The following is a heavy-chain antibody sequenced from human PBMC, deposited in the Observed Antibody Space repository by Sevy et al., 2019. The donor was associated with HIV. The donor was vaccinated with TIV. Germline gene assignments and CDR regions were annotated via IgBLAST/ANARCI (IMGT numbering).Heavy chain of an antibody. CDR2: ISYDGSFT. CDR3: ARSQSSSWHYFDY. CDR1: GFIFSDYT. D-gene: IGHD6-13*01. Sequence: GGSLRLSCAASGFIFSDYTLHWVRQAPGTGLEWVAVISYDGSFTYYADSVEGRFTISRDNCKNTLFLQMNSLRHEDTAVYYCARSQSSSWHYFDYWGQRTLVTDSS. V-gene: IGHV3-30*04. J-gene: IGHJ4*02.